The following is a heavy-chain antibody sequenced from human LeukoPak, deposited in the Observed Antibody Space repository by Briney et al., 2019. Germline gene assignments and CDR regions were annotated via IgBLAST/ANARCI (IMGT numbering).Heavy chain of an antibody. CDR1: GFTFDDYA. V-gene: IGHV3-9*01. Sequence: PGGSLRLSCAASGFTFDDYAMHWVRQAPGKGLEWVSGISWNSGSIGYADSVKGRFTISRDNAKNSLYLQMNSPRAEDTALYYCAKIAAAGSPHWGQGTLVTVSS. J-gene: IGHJ4*02. CDR2: ISWNSGSI. CDR3: AKIAAAGSPH. D-gene: IGHD6-13*01.